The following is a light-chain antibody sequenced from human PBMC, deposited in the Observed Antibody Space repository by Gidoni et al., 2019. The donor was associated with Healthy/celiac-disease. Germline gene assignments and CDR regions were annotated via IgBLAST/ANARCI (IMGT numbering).Light chain of an antibody. J-gene: IGKJ1*01. CDR2: GAS. Sequence: EIVLTQSPGTLSLSPGARATLSCRASQSVRSSYLAWYQQKPGQAPRLLIYGASSRATGIPDRFSGSGSGTDFTLTISRLEPEDFAVYYCQQYGSSPSTFGQGTKVEIK. CDR3: QQYGSSPST. V-gene: IGKV3-20*01. CDR1: QSVRSSY.